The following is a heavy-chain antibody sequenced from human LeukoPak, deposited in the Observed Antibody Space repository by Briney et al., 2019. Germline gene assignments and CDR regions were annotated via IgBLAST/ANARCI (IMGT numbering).Heavy chain of an antibody. Sequence: PSETLSLTCTVSGGSISSYYWSWVRQPPGKGLEWIGNIYYSGSTNYNPSLKSRVTISVDTSKNQFSLKLSSVTAADTAVYYCTRGSIAYYYMDVWGKGTTVTISS. CDR3: TRGSIAYYYMDV. CDR1: GGSISSYY. J-gene: IGHJ6*03. D-gene: IGHD3-22*01. V-gene: IGHV4-59*01. CDR2: IYYSGST.